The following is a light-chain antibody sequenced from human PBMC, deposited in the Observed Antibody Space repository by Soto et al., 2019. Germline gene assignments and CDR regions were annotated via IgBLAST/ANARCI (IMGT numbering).Light chain of an antibody. CDR1: QDIGHE. Sequence: AIQMNQSPTSLYAAVGDRVTITCRASQDIGHELGWYQQKPGKPPNLLIYETSSLQSGVPSRFAGSGSGTDFTLTINSLQPEDFATYYCLQDYSYPRTFGQGTKVELK. J-gene: IGKJ1*01. CDR3: LQDYSYPRT. V-gene: IGKV1-6*02. CDR2: ETS.